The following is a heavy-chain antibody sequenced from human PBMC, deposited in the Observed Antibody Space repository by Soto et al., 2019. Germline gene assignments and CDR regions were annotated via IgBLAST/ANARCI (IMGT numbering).Heavy chain of an antibody. J-gene: IGHJ4*02. CDR3: ARGRDFDY. CDR1: GYTFTSYA. Sequence: QVQLVQSGAEVKKPGASVKVSCKASGYTFTSYAMHWVRQAPGQRLEWMGWINAGNGNTKYSQKFPGRVTITRATSASTADMEMSSLRSEDTAVYYCARGRDFDYWGQGTLVTVSS. CDR2: INAGNGNT. V-gene: IGHV1-3*01.